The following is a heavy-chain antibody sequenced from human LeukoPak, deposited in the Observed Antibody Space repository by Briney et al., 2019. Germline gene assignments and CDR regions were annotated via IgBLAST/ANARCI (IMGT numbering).Heavy chain of an antibody. V-gene: IGHV3-33*01. CDR3: ARARYYDIFTGHQPHDAFDI. J-gene: IGHJ3*02. CDR2: RWYDGSNK. Sequence: PGGSLRLSCAASGFTFSSYGMHWVRQAPGKGLEWVAVRWYDGSNKYYADSVKGRFTISRDNSKNTLYLQMNSLRAEDTAVYYCARARYYDIFTGHQPHDAFDIWGQGSMVTVSS. D-gene: IGHD3-9*01. CDR1: GFTFSSYG.